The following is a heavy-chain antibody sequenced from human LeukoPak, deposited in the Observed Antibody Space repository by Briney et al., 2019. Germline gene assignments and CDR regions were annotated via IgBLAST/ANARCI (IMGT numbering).Heavy chain of an antibody. CDR1: GFTFSSYW. Sequence: PGGSLRLSCAASGFTFSSYWMSWVRQAPGKGPEWVANIKQDGSEKYYVDSVKGRFTISRDNAKNSLYLQMNSLRAEDTAVYYCARLAVAGIVWFDYWGQGTLVTVSS. D-gene: IGHD6-19*01. CDR2: IKQDGSEK. V-gene: IGHV3-7*01. CDR3: ARLAVAGIVWFDY. J-gene: IGHJ4*02.